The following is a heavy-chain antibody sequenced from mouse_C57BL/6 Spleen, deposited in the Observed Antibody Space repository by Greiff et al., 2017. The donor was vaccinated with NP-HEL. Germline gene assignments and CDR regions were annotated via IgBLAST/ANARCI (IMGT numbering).Heavy chain of an antibody. Sequence: EVMLVESGGGLVKPGGSLKLSCAASGFTFSSYAMSWVRQTPEKRLEWVATISDGGSYTYYPDNVKGRFTISRDNAKNNLYLQMSHLKSEDTAMYYCARDLPEGGGAMDYWGQGTSVTVSS. CDR3: ARDLPEGGGAMDY. CDR2: ISDGGSYT. V-gene: IGHV5-4*01. CDR1: GFTFSSYA. J-gene: IGHJ4*01.